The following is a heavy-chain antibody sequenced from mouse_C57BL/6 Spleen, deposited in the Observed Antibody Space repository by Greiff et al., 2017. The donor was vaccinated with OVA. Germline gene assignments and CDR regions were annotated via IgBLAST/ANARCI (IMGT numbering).Heavy chain of an antibody. CDR1: GFTFSNYW. CDR2: IRLKSDNYAT. J-gene: IGHJ1*03. D-gene: IGHD1-1*01. Sequence: EVKVEESGGGLVQPGGSMKLSCVASGFTFSNYWMNWVRQSPEKGLEWVAQIRLKSDNYATHYAESVKGRFTISRDDSKSSVYLQMNNLRAEDTGIYYCTRSITTVVARYFDVWGTGTTVTVSS. CDR3: TRSITTVVARYFDV. V-gene: IGHV6-3*01.